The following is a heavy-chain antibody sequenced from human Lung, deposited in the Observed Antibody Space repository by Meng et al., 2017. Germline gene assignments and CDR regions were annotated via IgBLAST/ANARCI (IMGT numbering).Heavy chain of an antibody. J-gene: IGHJ5*02. V-gene: IGHV1-18*01. CDR3: ARDRYCSTTSCTGWFDP. CDR1: GYTFTSYG. CDR2: ISGYNGNT. Sequence: QVQLVQSGDEVKKPGASVKGSCKAAGYTFTSYGISRVRQAPGQGLEWMGWISGYNGNTNYAQKFQGRVTMTTDTSTSTAYMELRSLRSDDTAVYYCARDRYCSTTSCTGWFDPWGQGTLVTVSS. D-gene: IGHD2-2*01.